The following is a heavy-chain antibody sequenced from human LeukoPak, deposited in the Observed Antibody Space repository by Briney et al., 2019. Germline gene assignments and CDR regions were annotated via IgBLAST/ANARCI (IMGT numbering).Heavy chain of an antibody. V-gene: IGHV4-59*01. J-gene: IGHJ6*02. CDR1: GGSISSYY. CDR3: ARGVWYCSSTSCYTGTYDYYGMDV. Sequence: SETLSLTCTVSGGSISSYYWSWIRQPPGKGLEWIGYIYYSGSTNYNPSLKSRVTISVDTSKNQFSLKLSSVTAADTAVYYCARGVWYCSSTSCYTGTYDYYGMDVWGQVTTVTVSS. CDR2: IYYSGST. D-gene: IGHD2-2*02.